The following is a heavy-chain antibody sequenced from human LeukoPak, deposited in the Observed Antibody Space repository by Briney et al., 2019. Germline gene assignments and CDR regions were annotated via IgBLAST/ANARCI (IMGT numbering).Heavy chain of an antibody. J-gene: IGHJ4*02. V-gene: IGHV5-51*01. CDR2: IYPGDSDT. Sequence: NLGESLKISCKASGYSFTNYWIGWVRQMPGKGLEWMGIIYPGDSDTRYSPSFQGQVTISADKSINTAYLQWSSLKASDTAIYYCARRGEAMDPFDYWGQGTLVTVSS. CDR1: GYSFTNYW. D-gene: IGHD5-18*01. CDR3: ARRGEAMDPFDY.